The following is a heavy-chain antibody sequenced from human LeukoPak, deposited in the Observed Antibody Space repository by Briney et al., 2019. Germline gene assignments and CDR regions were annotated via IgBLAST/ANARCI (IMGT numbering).Heavy chain of an antibody. D-gene: IGHD6-25*01. CDR1: GFTFSSYA. CDR2: IYYSGST. V-gene: IGHV4-31*02. CDR3: ARDRPAAQAFDI. Sequence: LRLSCAASGFTFSSYAMSWVRQAPGKGLEWFGYIYYSGSTYYNPSLKSRVTISVDTSKNQFSLKLSSVTAADTAVYYCARDRPAAQAFDIWGQGTMVTVSS. J-gene: IGHJ3*02.